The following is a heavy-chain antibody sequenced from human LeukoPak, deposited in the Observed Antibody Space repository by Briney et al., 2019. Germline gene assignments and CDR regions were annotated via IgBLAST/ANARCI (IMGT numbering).Heavy chain of an antibody. CDR3: ARLGARFLDY. CDR2: IYHSGST. J-gene: IGHJ4*02. V-gene: IGHV4-38-2*01. Sequence: NPSETLSLTCAVSGYSISSGYYWGWIRQPPGKGLEWIGSIYHSGSTYYNPSLKSRVTISVDTSKNQFSLKLSSVTAADTAVYYCARLGARFLDYWGQGTPVTVSS. CDR1: GYSISSGYY. D-gene: IGHD1-26*01.